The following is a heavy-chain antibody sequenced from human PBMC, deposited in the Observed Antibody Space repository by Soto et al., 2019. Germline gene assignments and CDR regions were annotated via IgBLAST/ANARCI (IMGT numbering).Heavy chain of an antibody. J-gene: IGHJ6*02. CDR3: ARSQGSSTSLEIYYYYYYGMDV. V-gene: IGHV1-69*01. D-gene: IGHD2-2*01. CDR2: IIPIPGTA. CDR1: GGTFSSYA. Sequence: QVQLVQSGAEVKKPGSSVKVSCKASGGTFSSYAISWVRQAPGQGLEWMGGIIPIPGTANYAQKFQGRVTITADESTSTAYMEPSSLRSEDTAVXYCARSQGSSTSLEIYYYYYYGMDVWGQGTTVTVSS.